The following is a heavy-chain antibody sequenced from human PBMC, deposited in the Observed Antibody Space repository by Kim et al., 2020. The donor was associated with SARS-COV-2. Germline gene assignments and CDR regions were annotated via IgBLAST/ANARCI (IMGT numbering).Heavy chain of an antibody. CDR2: ISYDGSNK. J-gene: IGHJ6*02. D-gene: IGHD3-10*01. CDR3: AKDKYYYGSGRYENIVYYYYGMDV. CDR1: GFTFSSYG. Sequence: GGSLRLSCAASGFTFSSYGMHWVRQAPGKGLEWVAVISYDGSNKYYADSVKGRFTISRDNSKNTLYLQMNSLRAEDTAVYYCAKDKYYYGSGRYENIVYYYYGMDVWGQGTTVTVSS. V-gene: IGHV3-30*18.